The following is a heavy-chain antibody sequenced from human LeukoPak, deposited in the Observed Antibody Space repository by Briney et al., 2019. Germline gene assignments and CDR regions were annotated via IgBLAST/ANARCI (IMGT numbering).Heavy chain of an antibody. Sequence: SETLSLTCTVSGGSTSSYYWSWIRQPPGKGLEWIGYIYYSGSTNYNPSLKSRVTISVDTSKNQFSLKLSSVTAADTAVYYCARNDPRLTIFGVVDYWGQGTLVTVFS. D-gene: IGHD3-3*01. CDR3: ARNDPRLTIFGVVDY. CDR1: GGSTSSYY. J-gene: IGHJ4*02. CDR2: IYYSGST. V-gene: IGHV4-59*01.